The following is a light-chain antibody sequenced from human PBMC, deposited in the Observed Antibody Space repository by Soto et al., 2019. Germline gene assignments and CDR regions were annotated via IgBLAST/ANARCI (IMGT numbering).Light chain of an antibody. V-gene: IGLV2-14*03. CDR2: DVS. CDR1: SSDVGTYEY. Sequence: QSALTQPASVSGSPGQSITISCTGTSSDVGTYEYVSWYQHHPGKAPKLMIYDVSNRPSGVSDRFSGSKSGNTASLTISGLQAEDEADYYCSSYTSSSKVFGGGTKLTVL. CDR3: SSYTSSSKV. J-gene: IGLJ2*01.